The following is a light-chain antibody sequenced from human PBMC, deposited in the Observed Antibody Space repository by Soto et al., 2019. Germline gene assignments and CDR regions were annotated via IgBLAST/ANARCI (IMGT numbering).Light chain of an antibody. CDR3: QQGSIRIT. J-gene: IGKJ5*01. V-gene: IGKV3-11*01. Sequence: EIVLTQSPATLSLSPGERATLSCRASQSVSNYVAWYQQKPGQAPRLLLYDASNSATGIPAPFSGSGSGTDFNLTISSLETEDLAVYYCQQGSIRITFGQGTRLEIK. CDR1: QSVSNY. CDR2: DAS.